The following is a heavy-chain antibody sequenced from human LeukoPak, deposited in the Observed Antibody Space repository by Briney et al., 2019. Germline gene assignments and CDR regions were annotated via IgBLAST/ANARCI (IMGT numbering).Heavy chain of an antibody. CDR3: ARGMYSSSWYSFDY. CDR2: INHSGST. J-gene: IGHJ4*02. CDR1: GGSFSGYY. V-gene: IGHV4-34*01. D-gene: IGHD6-13*01. Sequence: SETQSLTCAVYGGSFSGYYWSWIRQPPGKGLEWIGEINHSGSTNYNPSLKSRVTISVDTSKNQFSLKLSSVTAADTAVYYCARGMYSSSWYSFDYWGQGTLVTVSS.